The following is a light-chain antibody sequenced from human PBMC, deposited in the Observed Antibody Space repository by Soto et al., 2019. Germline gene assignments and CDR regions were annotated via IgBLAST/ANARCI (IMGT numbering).Light chain of an antibody. V-gene: IGLV1-51*01. CDR2: ETD. CDR3: ATWDNSLGVVV. J-gene: IGLJ3*02. Sequence: QSVRTQPPSVSAAPGQEVTIACSGSNSNIGIDYVAWYQHLPGTAPKLVIYETDKRPSGIPDRFSGSKSGTSATLRITGLQTGDEADYYCATWDNSLGVVVFGGGTKVTVL. CDR1: NSNIGIDY.